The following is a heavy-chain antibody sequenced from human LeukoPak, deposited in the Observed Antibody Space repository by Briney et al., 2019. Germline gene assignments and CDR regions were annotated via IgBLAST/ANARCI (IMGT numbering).Heavy chain of an antibody. CDR1: GVTFNRYW. V-gene: IGHV3-7*01. D-gene: IGHD4-17*01. J-gene: IGHJ4*02. CDR3: ATQSYGLFAY. CDR2: INQEGGDK. Sequence: GGSLRLSCVDSGVTFNRYWMSWVRQAPGKGLEWVANINQEGGDKYCVDSVKGRFTISRDNAKNSLYLQMNSLRPDDTAVYYCATQSYGLFAYWGQGTLVTVSS.